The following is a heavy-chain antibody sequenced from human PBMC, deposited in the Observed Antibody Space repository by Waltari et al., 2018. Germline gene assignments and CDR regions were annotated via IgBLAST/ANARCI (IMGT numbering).Heavy chain of an antibody. CDR2: IIPIFGTA. CDR3: ASHDGSGSYYTSGY. J-gene: IGHJ4*02. Sequence: QVQLVQSGAEVKTPGASVKVSCKASGYTFSSSAISWVRQAPGQGLEWRGGIIPIFGTANYAQKFQGRVTITADKSTSTAYMELSSLRSEDTAVYYCASHDGSGSYYTSGYWGQGTLVTVSS. V-gene: IGHV1-69*06. CDR1: GYTFSSSA. D-gene: IGHD3-10*01.